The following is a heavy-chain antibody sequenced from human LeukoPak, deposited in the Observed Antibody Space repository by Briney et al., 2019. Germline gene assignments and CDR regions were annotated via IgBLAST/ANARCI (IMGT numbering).Heavy chain of an antibody. CDR2: ISSDGGST. D-gene: IGHD3-22*01. CDR3: ARDRGTSGYLP. Sequence: PGGSLRLSCAASGFTFSSYWIHWVRQAAGKGLVWVSRISSDGGSTSYADSVKGRFTSSRDNAKNSLYLHMNSLRDDDTAVYYCARDRGTSGYLPWGQGTLVTVSS. J-gene: IGHJ5*02. V-gene: IGHV3-74*01. CDR1: GFTFSSYW.